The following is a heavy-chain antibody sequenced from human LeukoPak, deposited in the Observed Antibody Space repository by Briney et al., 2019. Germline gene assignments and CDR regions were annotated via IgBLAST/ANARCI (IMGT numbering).Heavy chain of an antibody. D-gene: IGHD2-15*01. Sequence: GGSLRLSCAASGFTFSSYSMNWVRQAPGKGLEWVSSISSSSSYIYYADSVKGRFTISRDNAKNSLYLQMNSLRAEDTAVYYCARDEPLVVVAANYWYFDLWGRGTLVTVSS. CDR1: GFTFSSYS. V-gene: IGHV3-21*01. CDR2: ISSSSSYI. CDR3: ARDEPLVVVAANYWYFDL. J-gene: IGHJ2*01.